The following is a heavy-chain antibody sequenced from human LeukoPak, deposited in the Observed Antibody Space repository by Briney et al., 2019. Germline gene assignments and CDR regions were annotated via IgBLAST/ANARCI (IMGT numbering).Heavy chain of an antibody. CDR3: AREYGNYGGYVSYYYYYMDV. Sequence: GASVKVSCKASGYTFTSYGISWVRQAPGQGLEWMGWISAYNGNTDYAQKLQGRVTMTTDTSTKTAYMELRSLRSDDTAVYYCAREYGNYGGYVSYYYYYMDVWGKGTTVTISS. D-gene: IGHD4-11*01. CDR1: GYTFTSYG. J-gene: IGHJ6*03. CDR2: ISAYNGNT. V-gene: IGHV1-18*01.